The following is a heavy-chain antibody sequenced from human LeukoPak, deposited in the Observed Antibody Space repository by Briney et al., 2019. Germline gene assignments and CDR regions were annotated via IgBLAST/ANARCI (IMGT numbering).Heavy chain of an antibody. V-gene: IGHV3-30*02. J-gene: IGHJ6*03. CDR1: GFTFSSYG. CDR2: IRYDATNK. CDR3: ARVVGATDYYYYYMDV. D-gene: IGHD1-26*01. Sequence: PGGSLRLSCAASGFTFSSYGMHWVRQAPGKGLEWVSFIRYDATNKYYADSVKGRFTISRDNSKNTLYLQMNSLRPDDTAVYYCARVVGATDYYYYYMDVWGKGTTVTVSS.